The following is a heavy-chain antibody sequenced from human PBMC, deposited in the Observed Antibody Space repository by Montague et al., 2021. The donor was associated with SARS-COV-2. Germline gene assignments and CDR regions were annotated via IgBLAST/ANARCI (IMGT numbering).Heavy chain of an antibody. J-gene: IGHJ6*03. V-gene: IGHV6-1*01. D-gene: IGHD1-14*01. Sequence: CAISGDSVSSNSAAWNWIRQSPSRGLEWLGRTYHRSRWFNDYAVSIRSRITINPDTSKNQFSLQLNSVTPEDTAVYYCARATEWRGYYYYCYMDVWGKGTTVTVSS. CDR3: ARATEWRGYYYYCYMDV. CDR1: GDSVSSNSAA. CDR2: TYHRSRWFN.